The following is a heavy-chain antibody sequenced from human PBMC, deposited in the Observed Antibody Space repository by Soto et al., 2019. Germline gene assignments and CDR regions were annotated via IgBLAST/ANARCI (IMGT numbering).Heavy chain of an antibody. CDR2: VSTSGRST. J-gene: IGHJ4*02. CDR3: VKQAHGLDGVAFDY. V-gene: IGHV3-64D*06. D-gene: IGHD2-15*01. CDR1: GFIFSEST. Sequence: HLGGSLRLSCSASGFIFSESTIYWVRQVPGKGLEAISAVSTSGRSTYYADSVKDRFTISRDNSKNTLFLQMGSLRPEDTAIYYCVKQAHGLDGVAFDYWGQGTQVTVS.